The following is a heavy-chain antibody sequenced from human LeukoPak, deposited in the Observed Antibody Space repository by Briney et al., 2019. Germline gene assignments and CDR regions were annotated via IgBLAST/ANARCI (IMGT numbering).Heavy chain of an antibody. J-gene: IGHJ4*02. V-gene: IGHV3-23*01. CDR2: ISGSGDNT. D-gene: IGHD3-10*01. CDR3: AKGNYYGSSGLGSTSFDY. CDR1: GFTFSSYA. Sequence: GGSLRLSGAASGFTFSSYAMSWVHQARGKGLEWVSAISGSGDNTYYADSVKGRFTISRDNSKNTLYLQMNSLRAEDTALYYCAKGNYYGSSGLGSTSFDYWGQGTLVTVSS.